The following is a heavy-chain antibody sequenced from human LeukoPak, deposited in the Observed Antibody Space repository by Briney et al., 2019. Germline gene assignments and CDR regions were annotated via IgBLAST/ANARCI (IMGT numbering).Heavy chain of an antibody. Sequence: SETLSLTCTVSGGSISSSSYYWGWIRQPPGKGLEWIGSIYYSGSTYYNPSLKSRVTISVDTSKNQFSLKLSSVTAADTAVYYCARAPRDGYNFVGWYFDLWGRGTLVTVSS. J-gene: IGHJ2*01. CDR1: GGSISSSSYY. CDR3: ARAPRDGYNFVGWYFDL. CDR2: IYYSGST. V-gene: IGHV4-39*07. D-gene: IGHD5-24*01.